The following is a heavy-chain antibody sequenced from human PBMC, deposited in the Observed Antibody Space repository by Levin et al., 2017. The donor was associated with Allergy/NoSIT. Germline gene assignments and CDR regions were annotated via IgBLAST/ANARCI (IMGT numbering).Heavy chain of an antibody. CDR1: GFTFRIYN. CDR2: ISSSTSYI. CDR3: ARVGSTTGWLNDPFDI. Sequence: PGGSLRLSCAASGFTFRIYNMNWVRQAPGKGLEWVSFISSSTSYIYYTDSVKGRFTISRDNAKNSLYLQMNSLRAEDTAVYYCARVGSTTGWLNDPFDIWGQGTMVTVAS. J-gene: IGHJ3*02. D-gene: IGHD6-19*01. V-gene: IGHV3-21*01.